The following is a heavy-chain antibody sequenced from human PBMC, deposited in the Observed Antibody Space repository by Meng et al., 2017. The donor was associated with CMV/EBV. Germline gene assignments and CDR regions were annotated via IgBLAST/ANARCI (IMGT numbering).Heavy chain of an antibody. CDR3: ASVTGIGWWYFDL. J-gene: IGHJ2*01. CDR2: IIPIFGTA. D-gene: IGHD1-20*01. Sequence: QVPLVQSRAWCENPGPSVKVSCKASGGTFSSYAISWVRQAPGQGLEWMGGIIPIFGTANYAQKFQGRVTITADESTSTAYMELSSLRSEDTAVYYCASVTGIGWWYFDLWGRGALVTVSS. CDR1: GGTFSSYA. V-gene: IGHV1-69*12.